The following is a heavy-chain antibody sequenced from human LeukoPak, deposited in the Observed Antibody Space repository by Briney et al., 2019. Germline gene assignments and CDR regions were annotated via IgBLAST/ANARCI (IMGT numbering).Heavy chain of an antibody. CDR2: INPSGGST. CDR3: ARDLLGVFDY. V-gene: IGHV1-46*01. J-gene: IGHJ4*02. Sequence: ASVKVSCKASGYTFTSYYMQRVRQAPGQGLEWMGIINPSGGSTSYAQKFQGRVTMTRDTSTSTVYMELSSLRSEDTAVYYCARDLLGVFDYWGQGTLVTVSS. D-gene: IGHD2-8*02. CDR1: GYTFTSYY.